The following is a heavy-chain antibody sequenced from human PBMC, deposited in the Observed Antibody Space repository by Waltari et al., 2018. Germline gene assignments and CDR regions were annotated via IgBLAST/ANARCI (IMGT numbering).Heavy chain of an antibody. D-gene: IGHD3-10*01. CDR2: ISFDGNNI. CDR3: ARDGHSYFYGSWSDY. Sequence: QVQLVESGGGVVQPGKSLTLSCEVSGLSVSRYAIHWVRQAPGKGLEWVAVISFDGNNIYFADSVKGRFTINRDNSKNTLSLQMNSLTPEDTAIYYCARDGHSYFYGSWSDYWGQGTLVTVSS. CDR1: GLSVSRYA. V-gene: IGHV3-30*01. J-gene: IGHJ4*02.